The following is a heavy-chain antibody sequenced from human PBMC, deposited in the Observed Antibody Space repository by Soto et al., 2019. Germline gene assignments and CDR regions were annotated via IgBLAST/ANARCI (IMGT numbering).Heavy chain of an antibody. J-gene: IGHJ6*02. Sequence: LRLSCAASGFTFSSYWMHWVRQAPGKGLVWVSRINSDGSSTSYADSVKGRFTISRDNAKNTLYLQMNSLRAEDTAVYYCARGEGYYGSGREKGGMDVWGQGTTVTVSS. D-gene: IGHD3-10*01. CDR2: INSDGSST. CDR3: ARGEGYYGSGREKGGMDV. V-gene: IGHV3-74*01. CDR1: GFTFSSYW.